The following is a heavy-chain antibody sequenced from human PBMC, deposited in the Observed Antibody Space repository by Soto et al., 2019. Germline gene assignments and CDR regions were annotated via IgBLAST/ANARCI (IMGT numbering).Heavy chain of an antibody. V-gene: IGHV4-38-2*02. CDR1: GYSIISDYY. CDR2: FYHTGST. CDR3: ARFPAY. J-gene: IGHJ4*02. Sequence: LSLTCTVSGYSIISDYYWGWIRQPPGNGLEWIGSFYHTGSTHYNPSLKSRVTISVDTSKNQFSLKLTSVTAADTAVYFCARFPAYWGQGILVTVSS.